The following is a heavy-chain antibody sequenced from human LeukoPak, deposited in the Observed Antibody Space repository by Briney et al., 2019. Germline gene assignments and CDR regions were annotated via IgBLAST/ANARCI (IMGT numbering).Heavy chain of an antibody. CDR1: GFTFSSYW. V-gene: IGHV3-7*01. J-gene: IGHJ3*02. CDR3: ARDPRIARGAFDI. CDR2: IKQDGSEK. D-gene: IGHD2-21*01. Sequence: GGSLRLSCAASGFTFSSYWMSWVRQAPGKGLEWVANIKQDGSEKYYVDSVKGRFTISRDNAKNSLYLQMNSLRAEDTAVYYCARDPRIARGAFDIWGQGTMVTVSS.